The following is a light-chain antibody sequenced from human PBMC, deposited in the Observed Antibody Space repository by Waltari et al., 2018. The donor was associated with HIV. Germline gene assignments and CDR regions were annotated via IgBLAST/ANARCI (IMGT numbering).Light chain of an antibody. CDR2: DTN. V-gene: IGLV7-46*01. J-gene: IGLJ3*02. Sequence: QAVVTQEPSLTVSPGGTVTLTCGSSTGAVTSGHYPYWFQQTPGQAPRTLIYDTNTKHSWTPARFSGSLLGGKAALTLSGAQPEDEAEYYCLLSYSGTRVFGGGTKLTVL. CDR1: TGAVTSGHY. CDR3: LLSYSGTRV.